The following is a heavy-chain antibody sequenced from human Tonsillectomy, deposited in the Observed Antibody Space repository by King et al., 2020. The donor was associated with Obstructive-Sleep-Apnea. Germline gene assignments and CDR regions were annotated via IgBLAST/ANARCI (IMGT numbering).Heavy chain of an antibody. V-gene: IGHV3-9*01. CDR3: ATVADY. CDR1: GFTFDAFA. J-gene: IGHJ4*02. CDR2: ITWNGDNA. Sequence: VQLAESGGGLVQPGGSLRLSCSGSGFTFDAFAMYWVRQAPGKGLEWVSGITWNGDNAGYADFVGGRFNISRDNAKNSLYLNMTSLRSDDTAMYYCATVADYWGQGTLITVSS.